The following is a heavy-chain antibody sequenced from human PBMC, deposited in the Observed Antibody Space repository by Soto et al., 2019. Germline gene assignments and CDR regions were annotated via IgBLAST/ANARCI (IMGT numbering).Heavy chain of an antibody. CDR3: AIADYGDDYY. J-gene: IGHJ4*02. D-gene: IGHD4-17*01. Sequence: GPGAKKPGASVKVSCKASGYTFATSTISWLRQAPGQGPEWMGWIKAYSGNTNYAQKLQGRFTMTTDTSTSTAYMELRSLTTDDTAIYYCAIADYGDDYYWGQGTLVTVSS. V-gene: IGHV1-18*01. CDR2: IKAYSGNT. CDR1: GYTFATST.